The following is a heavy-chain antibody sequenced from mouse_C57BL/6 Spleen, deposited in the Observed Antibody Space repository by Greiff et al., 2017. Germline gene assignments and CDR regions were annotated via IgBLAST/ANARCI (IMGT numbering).Heavy chain of an antibody. CDR1: GFNIKDDY. CDR3: TPYGNYVDWFAY. D-gene: IGHD2-1*01. V-gene: IGHV14-4*01. CDR2: IDPENGDT. J-gene: IGHJ3*01. Sequence: VQLTQSGAELVRPGASVKLSCTASGFNIKDDYMHWVKQRPEQGLEWIGWIDPENGDTEYASKFQGKATITADTSSNTAYLQLSSLTSEDTAVYYCTPYGNYVDWFAYWGQGTLVTVSA.